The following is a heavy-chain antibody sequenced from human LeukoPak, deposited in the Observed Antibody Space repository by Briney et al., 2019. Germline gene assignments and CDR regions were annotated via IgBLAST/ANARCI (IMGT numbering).Heavy chain of an antibody. CDR2: INHSGST. CDR3: ARVRRVATDY. D-gene: IGHD3-3*01. CDR1: GGSFSGYY. Sequence: PSETLSLTCAVYGGSFSGYYWSWIRQPPGKGLEWIGEINHSGSTNYNPSLKSRVTISVDTSKNQFSLKLSSVTAADTAVYYCARVRRVATDYWGQGTLVTVSS. J-gene: IGHJ4*02. V-gene: IGHV4-34*01.